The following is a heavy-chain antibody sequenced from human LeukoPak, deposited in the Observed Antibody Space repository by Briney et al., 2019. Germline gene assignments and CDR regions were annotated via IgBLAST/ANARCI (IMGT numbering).Heavy chain of an antibody. D-gene: IGHD3-22*01. CDR2: INSDGSST. J-gene: IGHJ4*02. CDR1: GFTFSSYW. V-gene: IGHV3-74*01. CDR3: ARDGRNSGYHYIFDY. Sequence: GGSLRLSCAASGFTFSSYWMPWVRQAPGKGLVWVSRINSDGSSTSYADSVKGRFTISRDNAKNTLYLQMNSLRAEDTAVYYCARDGRNSGYHYIFDYWGQGTLVTVSS.